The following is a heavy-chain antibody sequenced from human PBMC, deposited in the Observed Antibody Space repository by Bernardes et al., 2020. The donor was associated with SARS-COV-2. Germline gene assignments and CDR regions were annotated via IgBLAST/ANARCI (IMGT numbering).Heavy chain of an antibody. CDR2: IYWDDDT. J-gene: IGHJ1*01. CDR3: TRSQLADGLFQH. CDR1: GFSLTTSGVG. D-gene: IGHD6-19*01. V-gene: IGHV2-5*02. Sequence: SGPTLVKPTQTLTLTCTFSGFSLTTSGVGVGWIRQSPGKALEFLALIYWDDDTRYSPSLKSRLTINKDTSKNVVVLKMTNMDPVDTATYYCTRSQLADGLFQHWGQGTLVTVSS.